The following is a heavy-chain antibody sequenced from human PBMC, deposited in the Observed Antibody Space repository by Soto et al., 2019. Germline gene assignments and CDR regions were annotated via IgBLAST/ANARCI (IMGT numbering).Heavy chain of an antibody. CDR1: GFPFSSYA. Sequence: GGSLRLSCAASGFPFSSYAMSWVRQAPGKGLEWVSSITGDGSGTYYADSVKGRFTFSRDNSKNTMYLQMNSLGAEDTALYYCTRIITEAGLDYWGQGTLVTVSS. D-gene: IGHD6-13*01. CDR2: ITGDGSGT. J-gene: IGHJ4*02. CDR3: TRIITEAGLDY. V-gene: IGHV3-23*01.